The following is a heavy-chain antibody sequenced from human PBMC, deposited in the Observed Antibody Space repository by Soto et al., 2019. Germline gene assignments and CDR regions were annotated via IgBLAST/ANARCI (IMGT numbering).Heavy chain of an antibody. CDR3: AKEGIAVVPGDWFDP. CDR2: ISGSGGST. V-gene: IGHV3-23*01. CDR1: GFTFSSCA. D-gene: IGHD6-19*01. J-gene: IGHJ5*02. Sequence: PVGSLRLSCAASGFTFSSCAMSWVRQAPGKGLEWVSAISGSGGSTYYADSVKGRFTISRDNSKNTLYLQMNSLRAEDTAVYYCAKEGIAVVPGDWFDPWGQGTLVTVSS.